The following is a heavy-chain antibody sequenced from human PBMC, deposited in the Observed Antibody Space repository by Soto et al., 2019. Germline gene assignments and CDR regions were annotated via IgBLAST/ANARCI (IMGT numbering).Heavy chain of an antibody. CDR2: ISYDGSNK. CDR1: GFTFSSYG. CDR3: AKDGPLRYFDWLLTDYYYGMDV. Sequence: GGSLRLSCAASGFTFSSYGMHWVRQAPGKGLEWVAVISYDGSNKYYADSVKGRFTISRDNSKNTLYLQMNSLRAEDTAVYYCAKDGPLRYFDWLLTDYYYGMDVWGQGTTVTVSS. J-gene: IGHJ6*02. D-gene: IGHD3-9*01. V-gene: IGHV3-30*18.